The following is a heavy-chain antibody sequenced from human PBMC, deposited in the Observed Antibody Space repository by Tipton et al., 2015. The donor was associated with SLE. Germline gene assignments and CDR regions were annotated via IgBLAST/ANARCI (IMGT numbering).Heavy chain of an antibody. CDR1: GGSFSGYY. D-gene: IGHD6-6*01. CDR2: INHSGST. J-gene: IGHJ4*02. Sequence: TLSLTCAVYGGSFSGYYWSWIRQPPGKGLEWIGEINHSGSTNYNPYLKRRVTMTVDTSKNQFPLNLSTVTAADTAVYYCARDRRDYSSSAGGFDYWGQGTLVTVSS. CDR3: ARDRRDYSSSAGGFDY. V-gene: IGHV4-34*01.